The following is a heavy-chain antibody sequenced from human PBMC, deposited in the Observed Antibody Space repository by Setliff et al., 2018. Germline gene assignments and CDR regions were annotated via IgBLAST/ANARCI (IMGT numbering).Heavy chain of an antibody. D-gene: IGHD5-18*01. V-gene: IGHV1-3*04. CDR1: GYTFTKNA. J-gene: IGHJ5*02. CDR2: INTDNGNT. Sequence: GASVKVSCKASGYTFTKNAIHWLRQAPGQRPEWIGWINTDNGNTRYSQNFQDRVPITRYTCATTAFVELSSLRSADTAVYVCARGSRPLWGAWGQGTLVTVSS. CDR3: ARGSRPLWGA.